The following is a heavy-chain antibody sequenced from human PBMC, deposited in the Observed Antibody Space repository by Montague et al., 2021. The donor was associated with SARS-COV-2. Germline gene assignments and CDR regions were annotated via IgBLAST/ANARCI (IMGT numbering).Heavy chain of an antibody. Sequence: SETLSLTCTVSGGSISSYYWTWIQQPPGKGLESIGYIYHNGSTKYNPSLKSRVTISVDTSKNQFSLKLSSVSAADTAVYYCARGGGNSADYYNYTMDVWGQGTTVTVFS. J-gene: IGHJ6*02. CDR2: IYHNGST. CDR1: GGSISSYY. V-gene: IGHV4-59*01. D-gene: IGHD4-23*01. CDR3: ARGGGNSADYYNYTMDV.